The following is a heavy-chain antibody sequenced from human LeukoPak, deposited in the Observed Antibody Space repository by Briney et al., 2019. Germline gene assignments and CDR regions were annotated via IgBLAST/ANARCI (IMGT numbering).Heavy chain of an antibody. D-gene: IGHD1-26*01. CDR3: VRDLSGSYFGH. J-gene: IGHJ4*02. CDR1: GFTFSLYS. V-gene: IGHV3-48*04. Sequence: GGSLRLSCVASGFTFSLYSMTWVRQAPGKGLQWVSYISSDSETLYYADSVKGRFTISRDNAKNSLYLEMKSLRAEDTAVYYCVRDLSGSYFGHWGQGTLVTVSS. CDR2: ISSDSETL.